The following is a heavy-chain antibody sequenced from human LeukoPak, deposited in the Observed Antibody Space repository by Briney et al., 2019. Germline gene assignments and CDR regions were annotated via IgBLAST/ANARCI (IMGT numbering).Heavy chain of an antibody. V-gene: IGHV4-39*07. D-gene: IGHD5-12*01. J-gene: IGHJ4*02. CDR3: ARGKWLSPYYFDY. Sequence: SETLSLTCTVSGGSISRSSYYWGWIRQPPGKGLEWIGRIYASGSTNYNPSLKSRVAISVDTSESQFSLKLNSVAAADTAVYYCARGKWLSPYYFDYWGQGTLVTVSS. CDR1: GGSISRSSYY. CDR2: IYASGST.